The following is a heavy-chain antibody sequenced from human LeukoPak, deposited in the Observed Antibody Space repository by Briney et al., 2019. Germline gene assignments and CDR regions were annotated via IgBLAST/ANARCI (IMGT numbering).Heavy chain of an antibody. CDR3: ARHGPTVTTPFDY. J-gene: IGHJ4*02. Sequence: GESLKISCKGSGYSFTNHWIGWVRQMPGKGLEWMGIIYPGDSNIRYSPSFQGQVTISADKSMSTAYVQWSSLKASDTAMYYCARHGPTVTTPFDYWGQGTLVTVSS. CDR2: IYPGDSNI. V-gene: IGHV5-51*01. D-gene: IGHD4-17*01. CDR1: GYSFTNHW.